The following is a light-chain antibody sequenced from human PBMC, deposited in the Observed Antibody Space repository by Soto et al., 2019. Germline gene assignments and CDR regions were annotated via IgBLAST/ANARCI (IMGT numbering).Light chain of an antibody. CDR2: AAT. Sequence: DIQMTQSPSSLSASVGDRVTITCRASQGISNYLAWYQQKPGKVPKLLIYAATTLQSGVPSRFSGSGSGNGFTLTISSLQPEDVATYYCQNYNSAPFTFGGGTKVEI. CDR3: QNYNSAPFT. J-gene: IGKJ4*01. V-gene: IGKV1-27*01. CDR1: QGISNY.